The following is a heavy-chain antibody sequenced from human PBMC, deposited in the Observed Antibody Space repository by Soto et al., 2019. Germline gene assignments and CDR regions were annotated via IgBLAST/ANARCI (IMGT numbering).Heavy chain of an antibody. D-gene: IGHD3-10*01. CDR3: ARDPGLIPYYYGSRGD. V-gene: IGHV4-31*03. J-gene: IGHJ4*02. CDR2: IYYSGST. CDR1: GGSISSGGYY. Sequence: QVQLQESGPGLVKPSQTLSLTCTVSGGSISSGGYYWSWIRQHPGKGLEWIGYIYYSGSTYYNPSLKSRVTISVDTSKNQFSLKLSSVTAVDTAVYYCARDPGLIPYYYGSRGDWGQGTLVTVSS.